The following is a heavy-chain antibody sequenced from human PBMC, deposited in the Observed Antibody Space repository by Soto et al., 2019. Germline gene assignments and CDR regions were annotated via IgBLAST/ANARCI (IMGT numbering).Heavy chain of an antibody. D-gene: IGHD6-6*01. J-gene: IGHJ4*02. Sequence: PGGSLRLSCAASGFTFSSYWMSWVRQAPGKGLEWVANIKQDGSEKYYVDSVKGRFTISRDNAKNSLYLQMNSLRAEDTAVYYCARGNVPSIAARGDYFDYWGQGTLVTVPQ. CDR1: GFTFSSYW. V-gene: IGHV3-7*03. CDR2: IKQDGSEK. CDR3: ARGNVPSIAARGDYFDY.